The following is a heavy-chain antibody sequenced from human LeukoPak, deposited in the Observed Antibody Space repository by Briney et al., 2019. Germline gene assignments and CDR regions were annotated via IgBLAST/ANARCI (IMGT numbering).Heavy chain of an antibody. J-gene: IGHJ5*02. V-gene: IGHV3-30*18. CDR2: ISYDGRSK. CDR3: AKASEYCIRTTCYGNWFDP. D-gene: IGHD2-2*01. CDR1: GFTFSSCG. Sequence: GSLRLSCAASGFTFSSCGIHWVRRAPDKGLEWVAVISYDGRSKYYADSVKGRFTVSRDNSQNTVWLQMNSLTSEDTAVYYCAKASEYCIRTTCYGNWFDPWGQGTLVTVSS.